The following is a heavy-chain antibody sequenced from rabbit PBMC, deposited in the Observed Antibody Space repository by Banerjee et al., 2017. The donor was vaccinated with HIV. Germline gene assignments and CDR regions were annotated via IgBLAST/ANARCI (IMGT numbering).Heavy chain of an antibody. CDR2: INAGNSNNA. D-gene: IGHD4-1*01. J-gene: IGHJ4*01. CDR1: GFSLSSGYD. Sequence: QSLEESGGDLVKPGASLTLTCKASGFSLSSGYDMCWVRQAPGKGLEWIGSINAGNSNNAVYATWAKGRFTISKTSSTTVTLQVTSLTAADTATYFCARDLAGVIGWNFNLWGPGTLVTVS. CDR3: ARDLAGVIGWNFNL. V-gene: IGHV1S40*01.